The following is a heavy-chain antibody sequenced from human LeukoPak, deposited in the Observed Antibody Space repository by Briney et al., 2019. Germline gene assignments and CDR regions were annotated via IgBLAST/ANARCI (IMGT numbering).Heavy chain of an antibody. D-gene: IGHD5-18*01. CDR1: EFTFSSYW. J-gene: IGHJ4*02. CDR2: INGDGSIT. CDR3: AKDQPPERTRYGYGLFDY. V-gene: IGHV3-74*01. Sequence: TGGSLRLSCAASEFTFSSYWMHWVRQAPGKGLVWVSRINGDGSITTYADSVKGRFTISRDNAKNTLYLQINSLRAEDTAVYYCAKDQPPERTRYGYGLFDYWGQGTLVTVSS.